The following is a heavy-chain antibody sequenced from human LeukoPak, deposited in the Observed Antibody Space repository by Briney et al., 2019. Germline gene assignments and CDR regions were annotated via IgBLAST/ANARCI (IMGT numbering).Heavy chain of an antibody. V-gene: IGHV4-34*01. CDR1: GGSFSGYY. CDR3: ARGPRFLEWLFFDY. J-gene: IGHJ4*02. D-gene: IGHD3-3*01. Sequence: SETLPLTCAVHGGSFSGYYWSWIRQPPGKGLEWIGEINHSGSTNYNPSLKSRVTISVDTSKNQFSLKLSSVTAADTAVYYCARGPRFLEWLFFDYWGQGTLVTVSS. CDR2: INHSGST.